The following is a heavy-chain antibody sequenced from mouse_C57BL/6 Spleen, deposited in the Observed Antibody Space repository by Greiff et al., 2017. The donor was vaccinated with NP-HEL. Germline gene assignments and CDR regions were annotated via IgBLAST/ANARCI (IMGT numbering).Heavy chain of an antibody. CDR1: GFTFSSYA. Sequence: EVKLVESGGGLVKPGGSLKLSCAASGFTFSSYAMSWVRQTPEKRLEWVATISDGGSYTYYPDNVKGRFTISRDNAKNNLYLQMSHLKSEDTAMYYCASDLEGTFAYWGQWTLVTVSA. J-gene: IGHJ3*01. V-gene: IGHV5-4*03. CDR2: ISDGGSYT. D-gene: IGHD3-3*01. CDR3: ASDLEGTFAY.